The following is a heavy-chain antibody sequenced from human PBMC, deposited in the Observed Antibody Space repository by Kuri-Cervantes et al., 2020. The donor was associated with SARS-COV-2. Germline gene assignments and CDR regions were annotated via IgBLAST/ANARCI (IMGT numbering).Heavy chain of an antibody. D-gene: IGHD3-22*01. Sequence: GESLKISCAASGFTFSRYSMNWVRQAPGKGLEWVSSISSSSSYIYYADSVKGRFTISRDNAKNSLYLQMNSLRDEDTAVYYCARDGGGYYDSSGYYGQSGFDYWGQGTLVTVSS. CDR2: ISSSSSYI. CDR1: GFTFSRYS. CDR3: ARDGGGYYDSSGYYGQSGFDY. V-gene: IGHV3-21*01. J-gene: IGHJ4*02.